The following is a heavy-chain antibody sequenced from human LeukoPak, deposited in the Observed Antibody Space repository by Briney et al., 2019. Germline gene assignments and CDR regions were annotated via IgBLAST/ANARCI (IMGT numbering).Heavy chain of an antibody. V-gene: IGHV4-61*01. J-gene: IGHJ4*02. Sequence: SETLSLTCTVSGVAVSSGNYYWSWIRQPPGKGLEWIGHIYYTGSTSYNPSLMSRVTMSVDAPKNQLSLKVRSVTAADTAVYYCAREEVTSAWLPFDFWGRGALVTVSS. CDR1: GVAVSSGNYY. CDR3: AREEVTSAWLPFDF. D-gene: IGHD6-19*01. CDR2: IYYTGST.